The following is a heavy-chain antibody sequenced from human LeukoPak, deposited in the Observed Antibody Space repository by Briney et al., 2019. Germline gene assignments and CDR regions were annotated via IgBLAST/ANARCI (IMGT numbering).Heavy chain of an antibody. Sequence: KPGRSLRLSCAASGFTFSSYSMNWVRQAPGKGLEWVSSISSSSSYIYYADSVKGRFTISRDNAKNSLYLQMNSLRAEDTAVYYCAKYDPGESGFDYWGQGTLVTVSS. CDR1: GFTFSSYS. J-gene: IGHJ4*02. V-gene: IGHV3-21*01. CDR3: AKYDPGESGFDY. CDR2: ISSSSSYI. D-gene: IGHD3-16*01.